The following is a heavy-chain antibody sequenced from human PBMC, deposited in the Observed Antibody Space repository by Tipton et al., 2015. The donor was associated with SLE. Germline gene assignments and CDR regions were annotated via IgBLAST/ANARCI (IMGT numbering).Heavy chain of an antibody. V-gene: IGHV4-39*07. Sequence: TLSLTCTVSGGSISGTTFYWGWSRQPPGKGLEWIGSIYYSGSIYYSGSTYYNPSLKSRVTISVDTSNNQFSLNLTSVTAADTAVYYCARDVYCSGGSCFDWYFDLWGRGTLVTVSS. J-gene: IGHJ2*01. D-gene: IGHD2-15*01. CDR3: ARDVYCSGGSCFDWYFDL. CDR1: GGSISGTTFY. CDR2: IYYSGST.